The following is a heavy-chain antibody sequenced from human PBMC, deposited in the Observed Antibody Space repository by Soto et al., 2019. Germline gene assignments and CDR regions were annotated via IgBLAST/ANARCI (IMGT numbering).Heavy chain of an antibody. CDR3: PKDLTTVTIFDY. Sequence: EVQLLESGGGLVQPGGSLRRSCAASGFTFSSYAMSWVRQAPGQGLEWVSAISGSGGSTYYADSVKGRFTISRDNSKNTLYLQMNSLRAEDTAVYYCPKDLTTVTIFDYWGQGTLDTVSS. CDR1: GFTFSSYA. CDR2: ISGSGGST. V-gene: IGHV3-23*01. J-gene: IGHJ4*02. D-gene: IGHD4-17*01.